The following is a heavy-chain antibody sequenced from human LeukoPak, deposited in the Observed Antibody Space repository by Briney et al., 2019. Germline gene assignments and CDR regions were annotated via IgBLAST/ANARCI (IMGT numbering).Heavy chain of an antibody. V-gene: IGHV3-23*01. CDR3: AKDGYDGSSDYHFDY. Sequence: GGSLRLSCAASGFTFSSYAMSWVRQTPGKGLEWVSTISGGGGTAYYADSVKGRFTISRDNSKNTLYLQMNSLRAEDTAVYYCAKDGYDGSSDYHFDYWGQGTLVTVSS. J-gene: IGHJ4*02. CDR2: ISGGGGTA. CDR1: GFTFSSYA. D-gene: IGHD3-22*01.